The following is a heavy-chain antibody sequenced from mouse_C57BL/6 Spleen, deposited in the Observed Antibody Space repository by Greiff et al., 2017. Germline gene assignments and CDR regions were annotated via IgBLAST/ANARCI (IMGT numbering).Heavy chain of an antibody. CDR1: GFTFSSYG. J-gene: IGHJ4*01. CDR3: ARRGIYYGNYEDAMDY. D-gene: IGHD2-1*01. Sequence: EVKLMESGGDLVKPGGSLKLSCAASGFTFSSYGMSWVRQTPDKRLEWVATISSGGSYTYYPDSVKGRFTISRDNAKNTLYLQMSSLKSEDTAMYYCARRGIYYGNYEDAMDYWGQGTSVTVSS. CDR2: ISSGGSYT. V-gene: IGHV5-6*02.